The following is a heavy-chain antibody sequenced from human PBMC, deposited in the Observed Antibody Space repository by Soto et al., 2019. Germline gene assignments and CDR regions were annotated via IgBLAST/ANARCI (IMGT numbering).Heavy chain of an antibody. V-gene: IGHV1-18*04. CDR1: GYTFTNYG. D-gene: IGHD1-7*01. Sequence: QVQLVQSGVEGKKPGASVKVSCKASGYTFTNYGITWVRQAPGQGLEWMGWISAYNGKTKYSQKLQGRVTMTTDTSTNTIYMALKNLKSDATAVYYCAKSVGDAELLILDYWGQGARVTVSS. CDR2: ISAYNGKT. J-gene: IGHJ4*02. CDR3: AKSVGDAELLILDY.